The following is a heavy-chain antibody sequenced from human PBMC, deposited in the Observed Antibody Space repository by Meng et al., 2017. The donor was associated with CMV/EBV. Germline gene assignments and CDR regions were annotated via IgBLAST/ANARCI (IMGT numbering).Heavy chain of an antibody. V-gene: IGHV4-59*01. CDR3: ARAIGSYYYFEY. D-gene: IGHD1-26*01. J-gene: IGHJ4*02. CDR1: AATSSSYY. Sequence: AATSSSYYWCWCRQPPAKGLVWIVYSSYRGSSSYNTSLKSRVTISVDPSKNQYSLNLNSVTAADTAVDYCARAIGSYYYFEYWGQGILVTVSS. CDR2: SSYRGSS.